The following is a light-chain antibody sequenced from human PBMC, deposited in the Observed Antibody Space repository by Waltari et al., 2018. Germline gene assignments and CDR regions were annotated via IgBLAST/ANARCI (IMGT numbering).Light chain of an antibody. J-gene: IGKJ1*01. CDR1: HIVSSSY. V-gene: IGKV3-20*01. Sequence: EIVFTQSPGTLSLSPGERATLSCRASHIVSSSYVAWYQQKPGQAPRVLIHGASNRATGIPDRCSGSGSGTDFTLTISRLEPEDFAVYYCQQYGSSPWTFGQGTKVEIK. CDR2: GAS. CDR3: QQYGSSPWT.